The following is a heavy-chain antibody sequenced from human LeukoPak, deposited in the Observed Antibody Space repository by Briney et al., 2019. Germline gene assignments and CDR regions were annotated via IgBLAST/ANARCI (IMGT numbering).Heavy chain of an antibody. J-gene: IGHJ4*02. Sequence: GGSLRLSCAASGLTFDDYDMHWVRQAPGKGLEWVSGISWNSGRIGYAGSVKGRLTISRDNAKNSLYLQMNSLRAEGTAWYLFAKGGVRSSGIPEVDYWGQGTLVTVSS. CDR2: ISWNSGRI. CDR3: AKGGVRSSGIPEVDY. V-gene: IGHV3-9*01. CDR1: GLTFDDYD. D-gene: IGHD3-10*01.